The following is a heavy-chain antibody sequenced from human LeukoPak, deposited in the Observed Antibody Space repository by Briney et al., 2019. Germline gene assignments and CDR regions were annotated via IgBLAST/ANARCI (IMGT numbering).Heavy chain of an antibody. Sequence: PGGSLRLSCAASGFTFSSYGMHWVRQAPGKGLEWVAVISYDGSNKYYADSVKGRFTISRDNSKNTLYLQMNSLRAEDTAVYYCARDYGDYDAFDIWGQGTMVTVSS. V-gene: IGHV3-30*03. J-gene: IGHJ3*02. CDR2: ISYDGSNK. CDR1: GFTFSSYG. CDR3: ARDYGDYDAFDI. D-gene: IGHD4-17*01.